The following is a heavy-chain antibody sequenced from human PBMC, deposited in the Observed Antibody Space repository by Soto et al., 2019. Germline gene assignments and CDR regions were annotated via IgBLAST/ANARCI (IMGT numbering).Heavy chain of an antibody. V-gene: IGHV4-39*01. J-gene: IGHJ4*02. D-gene: IGHD3-3*01. CDR1: GGSISSSSYY. CDR2: IYYSGST. CDR3: ARHVWSRETFDD. Sequence: SETLSLTCTVSGGSISSSSYYWGWIRQPPGKGLEWIGSIYYSGSTYYNPSLKSRVTISVDTSKNQFSLKLSSVTAADTAVYYCARHVWSRETFDDWGQGTLVTVSS.